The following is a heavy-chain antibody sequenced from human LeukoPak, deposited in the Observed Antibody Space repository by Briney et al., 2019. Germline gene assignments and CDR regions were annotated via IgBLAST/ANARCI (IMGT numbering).Heavy chain of an antibody. V-gene: IGHV4-39*01. D-gene: IGHD3-22*01. CDR1: GGSISSSSYY. Sequence: PSETLSLTCTVSGGSISSSSYYWGWIRQPPGKGLEWIGSIYYSGSTYYNPSLTSRVTISVGTSKNQFSLKLSSVTAADTAVYYCARHKADSSGFSFDYWGQGTLVTVSS. CDR3: ARHKADSSGFSFDY. CDR2: IYYSGST. J-gene: IGHJ4*02.